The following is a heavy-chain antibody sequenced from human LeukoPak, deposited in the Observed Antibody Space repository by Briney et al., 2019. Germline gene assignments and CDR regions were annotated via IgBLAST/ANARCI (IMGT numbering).Heavy chain of an antibody. V-gene: IGHV5-51*01. CDR2: IYPGDSDT. D-gene: IGHD3-22*01. Sequence: GESLKISCKGSGYSFTSYWIGWVRQMPGKGLEWMGIIYPGDSDTRCSPSFQGQVTISADKSISTAYLQWSSLKASDTAMYYCARHGYYDSSGYYDYYYYYGMDVWGQGTTVTVSS. J-gene: IGHJ6*02. CDR3: ARHGYYDSSGYYDYYYYYGMDV. CDR1: GYSFTSYW.